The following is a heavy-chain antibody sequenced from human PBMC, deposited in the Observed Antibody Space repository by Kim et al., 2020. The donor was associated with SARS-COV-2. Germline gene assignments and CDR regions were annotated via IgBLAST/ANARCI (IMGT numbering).Heavy chain of an antibody. Sequence: DGSNKYYADSVKGRFTISRDNSKNTLYLQMNSLRAEDTAVYYCASGGGNTWGQGTLVTVSS. CDR3: ASGGGNT. D-gene: IGHD3-16*01. J-gene: IGHJ5*02. V-gene: IGHV3-30*01. CDR2: DGSNK.